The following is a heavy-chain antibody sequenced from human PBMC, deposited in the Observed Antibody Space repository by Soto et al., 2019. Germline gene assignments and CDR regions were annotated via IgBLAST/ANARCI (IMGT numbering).Heavy chain of an antibody. V-gene: IGHV3-21*01. CDR1: GLTLSEYS. CDR2: ISDVGTYT. Sequence: GSLKLSCAAYGLTLSEYSMNWVLQAPGKGLEWVSSISDVGTYTFYADSVKGRFTVSRGNANNLLYLEMNSLRAEDTAVYYCARDIVPDTIGYFDFWGQGTMVTVSS. D-gene: IGHD2-2*01. CDR3: ARDIVPDTIGYFDF. J-gene: IGHJ4*02.